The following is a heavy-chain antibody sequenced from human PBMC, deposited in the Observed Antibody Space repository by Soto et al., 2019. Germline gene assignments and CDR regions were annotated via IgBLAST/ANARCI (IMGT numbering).Heavy chain of an antibody. CDR2: ISYDGSNK. CDR3: AKDWLDETAVAGYYFDY. CDR1: GFTFSSYG. J-gene: IGHJ4*02. V-gene: IGHV3-30*18. Sequence: GGSLRLSCAASGFTFSSYGMHWVRQAPGKGLEWVAVISYDGSNKYYADSVKGRFTISRDNSKNTLYLQMNSLRAEDTAVYYCAKDWLDETAVAGYYFDYWGQGTLVTVSS. D-gene: IGHD6-19*01.